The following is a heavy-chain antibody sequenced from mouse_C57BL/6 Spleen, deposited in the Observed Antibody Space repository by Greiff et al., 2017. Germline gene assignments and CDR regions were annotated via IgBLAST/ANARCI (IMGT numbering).Heavy chain of an antibody. Sequence: VQLQQPGAELVMPGASVKLSCKASGYTFTSYWMHWVKQRPGQGLEWIGEIDPSASYTNYNQKFKGKSTLTVDKSSSTAYMQLSSLTSEDSAVYYCARRLLRSYYFDYWGQGTTLTVSS. CDR3: ARRLLRSYYFDY. V-gene: IGHV1-69*01. CDR2: IDPSASYT. J-gene: IGHJ2*01. CDR1: GYTFTSYW. D-gene: IGHD1-1*01.